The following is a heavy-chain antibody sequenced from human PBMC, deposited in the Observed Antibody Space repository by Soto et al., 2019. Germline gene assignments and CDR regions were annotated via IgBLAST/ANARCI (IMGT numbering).Heavy chain of an antibody. CDR3: ARHVDTAMRAYFDY. D-gene: IGHD5-18*01. V-gene: IGHV4-59*01. J-gene: IGHJ4*02. Sequence: PSETLSLTCTVSGGSISSYYWSWIRQPPGKGLEWIGYIYYSGSTNYNPSLKSRVTISVDTSKNQFSLKLSSVTAADTAVYYCARHVDTAMRAYFDYGGQGTLVTVPS. CDR1: GGSISSYY. CDR2: IYYSGST.